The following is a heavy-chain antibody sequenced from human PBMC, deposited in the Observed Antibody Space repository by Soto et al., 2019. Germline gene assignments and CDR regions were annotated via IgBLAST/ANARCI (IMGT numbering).Heavy chain of an antibody. D-gene: IGHD2-8*01. V-gene: IGHV3-48*04. CDR2: ISSSSSVI. CDR1: GFILSDCA. Sequence: EVQLVESGGGLVQPGGSLRLSCATSGFILSDCAMNLVRQAPGKGLEWVSYISSSSSVIDYSDSVKRRFTGSRANARNSLYLQLKSLRAADTAVYYCARYLMRGSNRYYYLHVWSKGTPGTVSS. CDR3: ARYLMRGSNRYYYLHV. J-gene: IGHJ6*03.